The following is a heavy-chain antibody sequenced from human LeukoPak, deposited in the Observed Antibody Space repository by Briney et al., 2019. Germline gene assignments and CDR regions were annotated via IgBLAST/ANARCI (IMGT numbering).Heavy chain of an antibody. CDR1: GGSFSGYY. D-gene: IGHD1-26*01. CDR3: ARGGRGNYNAPFDY. J-gene: IGHJ4*02. CDR2: IYYSGNT. V-gene: IGHV4-59*01. Sequence: PSETLSLTCAVYGGSFSGYYWNWIRQPPGKGLEWIGYIYYSGNTNYNPSLRGRVSISVDTSKNQFSLKLTSVTAADTAMYYCARGGRGNYNAPFDYWGQGTLGTVSS.